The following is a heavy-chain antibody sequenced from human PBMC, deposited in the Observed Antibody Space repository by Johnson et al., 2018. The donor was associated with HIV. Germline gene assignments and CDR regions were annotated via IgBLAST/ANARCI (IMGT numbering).Heavy chain of an antibody. J-gene: IGHJ3*02. CDR3: ARVRVGAFDI. Sequence: VQLVESGGGVVQPGGSLRLSCAASGFTFDDYGMSWVRQAPGKGLEWVSIIYSGGSTYYTRSVKGRFTISRDNSKNMLFLQINSLRVEDTAVYYCARVRVGAFDIWGQGTMVTVSS. V-gene: IGHV3-66*02. CDR1: GFTFDDYG. CDR2: IYSGGST. D-gene: IGHD1-26*01.